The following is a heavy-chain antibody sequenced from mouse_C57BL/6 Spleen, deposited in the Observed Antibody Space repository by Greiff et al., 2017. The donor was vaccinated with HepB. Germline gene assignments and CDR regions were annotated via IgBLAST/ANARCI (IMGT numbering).Heavy chain of an antibody. CDR2: ISDGGSYT. CDR3: ARDGNYAAWFAY. Sequence: EVQVVESGGGLVKPGGSLKLSCAASGFTFSSYAMSWVRQTPEKRLEWVATISDGGSYTYYPDNVKGRFTISRDNAKNNLYLQMSHLKSEDTAMYYCARDGNYAAWFAYWGQGTLVTVSA. CDR1: GFTFSSYA. V-gene: IGHV5-4*01. D-gene: IGHD2-1*01. J-gene: IGHJ3*01.